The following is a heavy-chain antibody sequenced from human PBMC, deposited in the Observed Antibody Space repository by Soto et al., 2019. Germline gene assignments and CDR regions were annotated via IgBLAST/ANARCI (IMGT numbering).Heavy chain of an antibody. D-gene: IGHD1-20*01. V-gene: IGHV3-23*01. CDR1: GLTSGPYG. Sequence: GGSLRLSCAASGLTSGPYGMTWVRQAPGRGLEWVSTISGSGFSTHYAESVQGRFTISRDNSKNTVYLQMNSLRAEDTAVYYCVKAVYLLDFDYWGQGTLVTVSS. CDR2: ISGSGFST. CDR3: VKAVYLLDFDY. J-gene: IGHJ4*02.